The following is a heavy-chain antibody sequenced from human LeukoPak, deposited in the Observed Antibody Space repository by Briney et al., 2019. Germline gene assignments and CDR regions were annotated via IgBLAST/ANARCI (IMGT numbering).Heavy chain of an antibody. CDR2: ISSSSYI. CDR1: GFTFSSYE. V-gene: IGHV3-21*01. J-gene: IGHJ4*02. D-gene: IGHD2-21*02. CDR3: ARDPEEVVTAILDY. Sequence: GGSLRLSCAASGFTFSSYEMNWVRQAPGKGLEWVSSISSSSYIYYADSAKGRFTISRDNAKNSLYLQMNSLRAEDTAVYYCARDPEEVVTAILDYWGQGTLVTVSS.